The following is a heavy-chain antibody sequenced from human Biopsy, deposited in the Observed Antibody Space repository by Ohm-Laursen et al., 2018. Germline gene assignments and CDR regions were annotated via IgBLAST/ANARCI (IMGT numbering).Heavy chain of an antibody. D-gene: IGHD1-1*01. J-gene: IGHJ4*02. CDR1: GGTFINYA. Sequence: SSVKVSCKASGGTFINYAISWVRQAPGQGLEWMGGIIPMFGTANYAQLFQGRVTITADESTSTSYMELSSLRSEDTAVYYYAADINVWNVNYWGRGTQVTVSS. CDR3: AADINVWNVNY. CDR2: IIPMFGTA. V-gene: IGHV1-69*01.